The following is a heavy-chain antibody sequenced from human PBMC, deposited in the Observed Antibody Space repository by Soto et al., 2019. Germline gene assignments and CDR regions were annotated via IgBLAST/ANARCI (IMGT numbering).Heavy chain of an antibody. CDR2: ISDSGST. J-gene: IGHJ4*02. Sequence: GGSLRLSCTASGFTFSRYAMSWVRQAPGKGLEWVSTISDSGSTYYAESVKGRLTISRDNPKHTLYLQMNSLRAEDTAVYYCAKDVGGAVVPEFDYWGQGTLVTVSS. D-gene: IGHD3-16*01. CDR1: GFTFSRYA. CDR3: AKDVGGAVVPEFDY. V-gene: IGHV3-23*01.